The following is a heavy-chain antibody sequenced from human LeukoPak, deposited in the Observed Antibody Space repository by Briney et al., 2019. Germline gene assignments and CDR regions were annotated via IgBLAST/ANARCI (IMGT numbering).Heavy chain of an antibody. D-gene: IGHD3-9*01. CDR1: GFTFSSYS. CDR2: ISSSSSYI. J-gene: IGHJ4*02. V-gene: IGHV3-21*04. CDR3: ARDADDILTGYSVF. Sequence: GGSLRLSCAASGFTFSSYSMNWVRQAPGKGLEWVSSISSSSSYIYYADSVKGRFTISRDNAKNSLYLQMNSLRAEDTAVYYCARDADDILTGYSVFWGQGTLVTVSS.